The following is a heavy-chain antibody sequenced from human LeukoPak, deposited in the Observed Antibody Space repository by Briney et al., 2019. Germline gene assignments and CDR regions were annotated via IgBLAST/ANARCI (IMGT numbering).Heavy chain of an antibody. Sequence: GGSLRLSCAASGFTFSSYAMSWVRQAPGKGLEWVSAISGSGGSTYYSDSVKGRFTISRDNAKNSLYLQMNSLRAEDTAVYYCARDRGWFGEVVDWGQGTLVTVSS. J-gene: IGHJ4*02. CDR2: ISGSGGST. D-gene: IGHD3-10*01. CDR1: GFTFSSYA. CDR3: ARDRGWFGEVVD. V-gene: IGHV3-23*01.